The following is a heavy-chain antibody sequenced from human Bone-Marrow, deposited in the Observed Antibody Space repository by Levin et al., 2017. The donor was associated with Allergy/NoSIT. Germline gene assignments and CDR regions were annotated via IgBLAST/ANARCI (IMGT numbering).Heavy chain of an antibody. V-gene: IGHV3-21*01. CDR1: GYTFSSYD. Sequence: GGFLRLSCAASGYTFSSYDMNWVRQAPGKGLEWVSSISSSSAYTYYADSVRGRFTISRDNAKNSLFLQMNSLRAEDTAVYYCARDPRQTDWYFDLWGRGTLVTVSS. CDR3: ARDPRQTDWYFDL. J-gene: IGHJ2*01. CDR2: ISSSSAYT.